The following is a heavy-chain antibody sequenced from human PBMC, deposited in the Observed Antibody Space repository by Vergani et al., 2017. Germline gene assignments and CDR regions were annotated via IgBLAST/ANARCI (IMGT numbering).Heavy chain of an antibody. D-gene: IGHD2/OR15-2a*01. CDR3: AREERSNTSPFVGD. CDR1: GFTFSTYG. CDR2: ILYDGTNE. V-gene: IGHV3-33*05. J-gene: IGHJ4*02. Sequence: QVHLVESGGGVVQPGGSLRLSCAASGFTFSTYGMHWVRQAPGKGLEWVALILYDGTNEYYTDSVKGRFTISRDNSKNTLYLQMNSLKAEDRATYYCAREERSNTSPFVGDWGQGTLVTV.